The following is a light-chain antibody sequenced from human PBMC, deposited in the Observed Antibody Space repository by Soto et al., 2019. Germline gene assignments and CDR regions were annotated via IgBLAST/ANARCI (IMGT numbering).Light chain of an antibody. J-gene: IGKJ1*01. CDR3: QQYNSYPWT. V-gene: IGKV1-5*03. Sequence: DIQMTQSPSTLSASVGDRVTITCRASQSISSRLAWYQQKPGKAPKLLIYKASSLESGVPSRFSGSGSGPEFTLTISSLQPDDFATYYCQQYNSYPWTFGQGTKVEI. CDR2: KAS. CDR1: QSISSR.